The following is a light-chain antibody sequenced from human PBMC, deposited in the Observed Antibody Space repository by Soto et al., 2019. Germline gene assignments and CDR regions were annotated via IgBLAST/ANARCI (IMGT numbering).Light chain of an antibody. V-gene: IGLV2-14*01. CDR1: SSDVGGYDY. CDR3: SSYSISTAYL. Sequence: QSALTQPASVSGSPGQSITISCTGTSSDVGGYDYVSWYQLHPGKAPKLMVFEVNNRPSGVSYRFSGSKSGNTASLTISGLPAEDEADYFCSSYSISTAYLFGTGTKVT. J-gene: IGLJ1*01. CDR2: EVN.